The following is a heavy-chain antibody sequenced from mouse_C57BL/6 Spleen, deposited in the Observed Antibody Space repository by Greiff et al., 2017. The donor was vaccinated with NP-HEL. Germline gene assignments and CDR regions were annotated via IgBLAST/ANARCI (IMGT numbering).Heavy chain of an antibody. CDR2: INPGSGGT. V-gene: IGHV1-54*01. Sequence: QVQLQQSGAELVRPGTSVKVSCKASGYAFTNYLIEWVKQRPGQGLEWIGVINPGSGGTNYNEKFKGKATLTADKSSSTAYMQLSSLTSEDSAVYFGARGGVRGIFDYWGQGTTLTVSS. D-gene: IGHD2-2*01. J-gene: IGHJ2*01. CDR3: ARGGVRGIFDY. CDR1: GYAFTNYL.